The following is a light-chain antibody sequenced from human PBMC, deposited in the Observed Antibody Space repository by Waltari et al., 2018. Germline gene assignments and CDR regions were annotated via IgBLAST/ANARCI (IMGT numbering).Light chain of an antibody. Sequence: SYVLTQPPSVSVAPGQTARVTCGGNNIGSKSVHWYQQRHGQAPILVLYDDSDRPSWIPDRVSGANSGNTATLTISRVEAGDEADYYCQVWDGSTDVVFGGGTKLTVL. V-gene: IGLV3-21*02. CDR2: DDS. J-gene: IGLJ2*01. CDR3: QVWDGSTDVV. CDR1: NIGSKS.